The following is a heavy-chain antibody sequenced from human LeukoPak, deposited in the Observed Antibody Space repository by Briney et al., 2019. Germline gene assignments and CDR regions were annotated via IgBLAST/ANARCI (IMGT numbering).Heavy chain of an antibody. CDR1: GFTFNTHW. V-gene: IGHV3-7*01. D-gene: IGHD2-2*01. Sequence: GGSPRLSCEASGFTFNTHWMNWVRQTPGKGLEWMANISPDGSDEFYVDSVKGRFTISRDNAKNSVYLQVNNLRAEDTGVYYCSGRSGFSSIYWGQGILVTVSS. J-gene: IGHJ4*02. CDR3: SGRSGFSSIY. CDR2: ISPDGSDE.